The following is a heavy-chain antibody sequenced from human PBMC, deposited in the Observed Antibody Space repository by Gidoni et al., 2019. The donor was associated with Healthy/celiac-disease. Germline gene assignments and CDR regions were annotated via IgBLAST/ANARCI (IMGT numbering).Heavy chain of an antibody. CDR1: GFTFDDYA. J-gene: IGHJ4*02. V-gene: IGHV3-9*01. D-gene: IGHD6-13*01. CDR3: AKLGIAAAGTGDY. CDR2: ISWNSGSI. Sequence: EVQLVESGGGLVQPVRSLRLSCAASGFTFDDYAMHWVRQAPGKGLEWVSGISWNSGSIGYADSVKGRFTISRDNAKNSLYLQMNSLRAEDTALYYCAKLGIAAAGTGDYWGQGTLVTVSS.